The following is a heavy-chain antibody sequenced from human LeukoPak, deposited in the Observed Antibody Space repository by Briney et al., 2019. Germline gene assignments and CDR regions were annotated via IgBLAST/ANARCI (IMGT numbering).Heavy chain of an antibody. CDR1: GGSLSTYQ. V-gene: IGHV4-59*01. CDR2: LYYSESK. Sequence: SGTLSLTRTVSGGSLSTYQWSWIRQPPGKGLEWIAYLYYSESKKSNPSLKRRVTTSVDMSKNQFSLELSSVSAADTAVYYCARGPGGKYSGYHWDYWGEGILVTV. CDR3: ARGPGGKYSGYHWDY. J-gene: IGHJ4*02. D-gene: IGHD5-12*01.